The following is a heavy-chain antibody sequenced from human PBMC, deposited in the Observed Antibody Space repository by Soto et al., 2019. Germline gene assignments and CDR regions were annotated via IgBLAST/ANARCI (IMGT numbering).Heavy chain of an antibody. CDR3: ARGVGVAGNWFDP. CDR1: GFTFSSSW. CDR2: INSDGSST. D-gene: IGHD6-19*01. Sequence: EVQLVESGGGLVQPGGSLRLSCAASGFTFSSSWMHWVRQAPGKGLVWVSRINSDGSSTSYADSVKGRFTISRDNAKNTLYLQMNSLRAEDTAVYYCARGVGVAGNWFDPCGQGTLVTFAS. V-gene: IGHV3-74*01. J-gene: IGHJ5*02.